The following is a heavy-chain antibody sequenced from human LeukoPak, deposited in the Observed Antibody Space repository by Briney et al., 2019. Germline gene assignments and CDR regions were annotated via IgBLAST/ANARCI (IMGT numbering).Heavy chain of an antibody. CDR3: ARGRSLSGMDV. V-gene: IGHV4-34*01. J-gene: IGHJ6*02. D-gene: IGHD3-10*01. Sequence: SETLSLTCAVYGGSFSGYYWSWIRQPPGKGLEWIGEINHSGSTNYNPSLKSRVTISVDTSKNQFSLKLSSVTAADTAVYYCARGRSLSGMDVWGQGTTVTVSS. CDR2: INHSGST. CDR1: GGSFSGYY.